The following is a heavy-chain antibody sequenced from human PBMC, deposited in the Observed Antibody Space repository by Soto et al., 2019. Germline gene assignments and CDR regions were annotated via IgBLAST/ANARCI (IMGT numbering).Heavy chain of an antibody. CDR1: GYTFTGYY. Sequence: ASVKVSCKASGYTFTGYYMHWVRQAPGQGLEWMGWINPNSGGTNYAQKFQGWVTMTRDTSISTAYMELSSLRSDDTAVYYCARAIAAAGYYTDVWGKGTTVTVSS. J-gene: IGHJ6*03. CDR3: ARAIAAAGYYTDV. D-gene: IGHD6-13*01. V-gene: IGHV1-2*04. CDR2: INPNSGGT.